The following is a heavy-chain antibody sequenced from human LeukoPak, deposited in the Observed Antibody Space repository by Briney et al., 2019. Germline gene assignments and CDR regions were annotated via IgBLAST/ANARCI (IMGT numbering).Heavy chain of an antibody. V-gene: IGHV1-18*01. CDR2: ISAYNGNT. CDR3: ARANLPYYYYYMDV. CDR1: GYTFTSYG. J-gene: IGHJ6*03. Sequence: ASVKVSCKASGYTFTSYGISWVRQAPGQGLEWMGWISAYNGNTNYAQKLQGRVTMTTDTSTSTAYMELRSLRSDDTAVYYCARANLPYYYYYMDVWGKGTTVTVSS.